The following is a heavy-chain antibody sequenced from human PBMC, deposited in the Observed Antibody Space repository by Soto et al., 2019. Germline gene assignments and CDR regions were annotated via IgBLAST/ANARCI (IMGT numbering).Heavy chain of an antibody. Sequence: ASVKVSCKASGGTFSSYAISWVRQAPGQGLEWMGGIIPIFGTANYAQKCQGRVTITADESTSTAYMELSSLRSEDTAVYYCARGVFGVVPYYFDYWGQGTLVTVSS. V-gene: IGHV1-69*13. CDR3: ARGVFGVVPYYFDY. J-gene: IGHJ4*02. CDR2: IIPIFGTA. D-gene: IGHD3-3*01. CDR1: GGTFSSYA.